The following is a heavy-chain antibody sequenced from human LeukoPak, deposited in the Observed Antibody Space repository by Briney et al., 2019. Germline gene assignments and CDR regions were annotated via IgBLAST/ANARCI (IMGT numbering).Heavy chain of an antibody. J-gene: IGHJ4*02. CDR1: GFIFSDFS. D-gene: IGHD2-15*01. CDR2: MTEYGTEI. CDR3: AKDFALLGYCSGGTCHAGDS. V-gene: IGHV3-7*01. Sequence: GGSLRLSCGASGFIFSDFSMSWVRQTPGKGLEWVAKMTEYGTEIFYVDSVKGRFTISRDNAKNLLYLQMNSLRAEDTAVYYCAKDFALLGYCSGGTCHAGDSWGQGTLVTVSS.